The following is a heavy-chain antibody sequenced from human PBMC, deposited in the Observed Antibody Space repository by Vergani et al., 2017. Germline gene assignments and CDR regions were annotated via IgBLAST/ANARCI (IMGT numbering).Heavy chain of an antibody. Sequence: VKLVESGGGLVRPGGSLRLSCAGNGFTFSSYGMHWVRQAPGKGLVWVAVIWYDGSNKYYADSVKGRFTISRDNSKNTLYLQRNSLRAEDTAVYYCARDHRTSPDYWGQGTLVTVSS. J-gene: IGHJ4*02. CDR1: GFTFSSYG. V-gene: IGHV3-33*08. CDR2: IWYDGSNK. CDR3: ARDHRTSPDY.